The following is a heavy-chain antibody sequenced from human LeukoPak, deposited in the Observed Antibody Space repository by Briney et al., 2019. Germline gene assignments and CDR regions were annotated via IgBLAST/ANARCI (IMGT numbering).Heavy chain of an antibody. CDR2: TSATGDRT. D-gene: IGHD3-10*01. J-gene: IGHJ4*02. CDR3: AKAYSYGSGYFYSHFDH. V-gene: IGHV3-23*01. Sequence: GGSLRLSCVASGFTFSDYAMTWPRQAPGKGPEWVSTTSATGDRTHYADSVKGRFSMSRDNSKSSLYLDLSSLRAEDTAIYYCAKAYSYGSGYFYSHFDHWGQGTLVTVSS. CDR1: GFTFSDYA.